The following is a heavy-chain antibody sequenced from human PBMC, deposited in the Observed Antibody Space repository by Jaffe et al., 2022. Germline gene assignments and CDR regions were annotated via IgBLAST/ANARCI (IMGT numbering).Heavy chain of an antibody. CDR2: VYYTGST. Sequence: QVQLQESGPGLVKPSETLSLTCAVSGHSISSAYYWGWIRQSPGKGLEWIVSVYYTGSTYYNPSLKRRITTSRDTSKNQFSLNLSSVTAADTAIYYCARQGLSYQYFYDFDVWGQGALVTVSS. CDR3: ARQGLSYQYFYDFDV. V-gene: IGHV4-38-2*01. D-gene: IGHD3-22*01. J-gene: IGHJ4*02. CDR1: GHSISSAYY.